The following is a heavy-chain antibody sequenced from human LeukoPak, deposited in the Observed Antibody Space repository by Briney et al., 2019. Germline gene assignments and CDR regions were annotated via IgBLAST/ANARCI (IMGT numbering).Heavy chain of an antibody. CDR3: ARDHRYAFDN. CDR1: GFPFSDYS. J-gene: IGHJ4*02. Sequence: GGSLRLSCAASGFPFSDYSMNWVRQAPGKGLEWISYIGIDSGRTKYADSVKGRFTISGDKARNSLYLQMNSLRVEDTAVYFCARDHRYAFDNWGQGTLVTVS. V-gene: IGHV3-48*01. D-gene: IGHD1-1*01. CDR2: IGIDSGRT.